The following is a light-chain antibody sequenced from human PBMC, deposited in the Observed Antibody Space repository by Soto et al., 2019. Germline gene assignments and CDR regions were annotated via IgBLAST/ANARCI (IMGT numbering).Light chain of an antibody. J-gene: IGKJ4*01. CDR2: AAS. Sequence: DIQMTQSPSSVSASVGDRVTITCRTSQDISSWLAWYQQEPGKAPKLLIYAASSLQSGVPSRFSGSCSGTYFTLTISSLQPEDFATYYCQPANSFPLTFGGGTKVEIK. CDR3: QPANSFPLT. CDR1: QDISSW. V-gene: IGKV1-12*01.